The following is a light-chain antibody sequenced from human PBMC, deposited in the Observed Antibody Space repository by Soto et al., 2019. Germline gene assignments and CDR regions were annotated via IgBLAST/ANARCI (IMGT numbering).Light chain of an antibody. CDR1: QSVSSN. Sequence: EIVMTQSPATLSVSPGERTTLSCRASQSVSSNLAWYQQKPGQAHRLLIYGASTRATGIPARFSGSGSGTEFTLTISRLEPEDFAVYYCQQYGSWTFGQGTKV. J-gene: IGKJ1*01. CDR2: GAS. CDR3: QQYGSWT. V-gene: IGKV3-15*01.